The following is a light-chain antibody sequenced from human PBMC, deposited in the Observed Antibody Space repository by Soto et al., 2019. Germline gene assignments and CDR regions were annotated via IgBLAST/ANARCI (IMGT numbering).Light chain of an antibody. Sequence: QSALTQPASVSGSPGQSITISCTGTSSDVGTYNLVSWYQHHPGKAPKLIIFEVSRRPSGVSGRFSGSKSGNTASLTISGLQAEDDADYYCCSYAGTNTFVVFGGGTKLTVL. J-gene: IGLJ2*01. CDR3: CSYAGTNTFVV. CDR1: SSDVGTYNL. V-gene: IGLV2-23*02. CDR2: EVS.